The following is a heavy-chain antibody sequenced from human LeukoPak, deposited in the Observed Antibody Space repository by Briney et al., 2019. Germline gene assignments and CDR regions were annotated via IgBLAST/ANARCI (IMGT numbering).Heavy chain of an antibody. CDR1: GFTFSRYW. CDR2: ISSSSSYI. D-gene: IGHD1-1*01. Sequence: PGGSLRLSCAASGFTFSRYWMHWVRQAPGKGLEWVSSISSSSSYIYYADSVKGRFTIFRDNAKNSLYLQMNSLRAEDTAVYYCARDQSGTGQDWFDPWGQGTLVTVSS. V-gene: IGHV3-21*01. J-gene: IGHJ5*02. CDR3: ARDQSGTGQDWFDP.